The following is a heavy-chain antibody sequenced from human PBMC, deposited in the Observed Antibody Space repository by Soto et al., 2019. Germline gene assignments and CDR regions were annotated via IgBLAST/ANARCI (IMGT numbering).Heavy chain of an antibody. Sequence: EVQLLEPGGGLAQPGGSLRLSCAASGFTFSSYAMHWVRQAPGRGLEWVSTISGSGTNIYYADSVQGRFTISRDNSQNTLFLQMSSLRVEDAATYYCAKDGFGGASDYWGQGTHVTVSS. CDR2: ISGSGTNI. J-gene: IGHJ4*02. CDR1: GFTFSSYA. V-gene: IGHV3-23*01. D-gene: IGHD3-3*01. CDR3: AKDGFGGASDY.